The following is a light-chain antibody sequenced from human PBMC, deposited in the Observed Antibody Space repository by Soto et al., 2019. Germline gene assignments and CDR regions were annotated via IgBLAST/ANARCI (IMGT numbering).Light chain of an antibody. V-gene: IGKV1-5*03. CDR2: KAS. Sequence: DIQMTQSPSTLSASVGDRVTITCRASQSITTWLAWYQQKPGKAPKLLIYKASSLESGVPSRISGSGSGTEFTITISSLQPDDFATYYCQQYNNYPYTFGQGNKLEIK. J-gene: IGKJ2*01. CDR1: QSITTW. CDR3: QQYNNYPYT.